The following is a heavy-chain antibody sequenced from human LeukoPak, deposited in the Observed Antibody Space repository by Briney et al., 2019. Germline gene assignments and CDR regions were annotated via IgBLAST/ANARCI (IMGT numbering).Heavy chain of an antibody. D-gene: IGHD2-8*01. CDR2: IYHSGST. Sequence: SQTLSLTCAVSGGSISSGGYSWSWIRQPPGKGLEWIGYIYHSGSTYYNPSLKSRVTISVDRSKNQFSLKLSSVTAADTAVYYCVSGSIVLMVYANWGQGTLVTVSS. CDR3: VSGSIVLMVYAN. V-gene: IGHV4-30-2*01. CDR1: GGSISSGGYS. J-gene: IGHJ4*02.